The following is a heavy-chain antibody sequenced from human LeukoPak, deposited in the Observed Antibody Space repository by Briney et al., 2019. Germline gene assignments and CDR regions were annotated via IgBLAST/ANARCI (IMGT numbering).Heavy chain of an antibody. Sequence: GSLRLSCAASGFSVSSNYMSWVRQAPGKGLEWVSIIFDADDTHYADSVKGRFTISRDKSKSTLYLQMNTLRAEDTAVYYCAGHFGYYLTYFDSWGQGTLVTVSS. D-gene: IGHD4-17*01. V-gene: IGHV3-53*01. CDR3: AGHFGYYLTYFDS. CDR2: IFDADDT. CDR1: GFSVSSNY. J-gene: IGHJ4*02.